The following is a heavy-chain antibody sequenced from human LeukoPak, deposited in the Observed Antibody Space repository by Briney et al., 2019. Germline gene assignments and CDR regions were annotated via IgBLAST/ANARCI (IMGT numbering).Heavy chain of an antibody. J-gene: IGHJ4*02. CDR1: GFTFGKYW. D-gene: IGHD3-3*01. CDR2: RKLDGSEK. CDR3: ARDQYDTWSRRGNFDS. Sequence: GGSLRLSCVASGFTFGKYWMSWVRQAPGKGLEWVANRKLDGSEKNYEDSVKGRFTISRDNTKNSLYLQMNSLRVEDTAVFYCARDQYDTWSRRGNFDSWGQGTLVIVSS. V-gene: IGHV3-7*03.